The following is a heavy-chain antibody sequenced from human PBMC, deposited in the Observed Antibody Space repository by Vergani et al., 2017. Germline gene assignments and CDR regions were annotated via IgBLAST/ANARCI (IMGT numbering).Heavy chain of an antibody. V-gene: IGHV3-48*04. Sequence: EVQLVESGGGLVQPGGSLRLSCAASGFTFSSYSMSWVRQAPGKGLEWVSYISSSSRTIYYADSVKGRFTISRDNAKNSLYLQMNSLRAEDTALYYCARGGVGPTLNFDYWGQGTLVTVSS. D-gene: IGHD1-26*01. CDR1: GFTFSSYS. CDR2: ISSSSRTI. CDR3: ARGGVGPTLNFDY. J-gene: IGHJ4*02.